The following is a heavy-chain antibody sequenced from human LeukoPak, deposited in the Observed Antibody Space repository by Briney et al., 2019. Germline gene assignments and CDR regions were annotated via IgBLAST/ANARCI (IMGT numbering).Heavy chain of an antibody. D-gene: IGHD3-3*01. Sequence: ASVKVSCKASGYTFTSYYMHWVRQAPGQGLEWMGIINPSGGSTSYAQKFQGRVTMTRDTSTSTVYMELSGLRSEDTAVYYCARDASITIFGVVTPHNWFDPWGQGTLVTVSS. CDR2: INPSGGST. CDR1: GYTFTSYY. V-gene: IGHV1-46*03. J-gene: IGHJ5*02. CDR3: ARDASITIFGVVTPHNWFDP.